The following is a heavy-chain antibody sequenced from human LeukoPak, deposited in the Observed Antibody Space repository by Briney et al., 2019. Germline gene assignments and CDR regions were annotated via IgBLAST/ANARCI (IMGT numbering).Heavy chain of an antibody. J-gene: IGHJ4*02. CDR3: AEPVTTFSYFDY. CDR1: GFTFSSYA. CDR2: ISGSGGST. Sequence: GGSLRLSCAASGFTFSSYAVSWVRQAPGKGLEWVSAISGSGGSTYYADSVKGRFTISRDNSKNTLYLQMNSLRAEDTAVYYCAEPVTTFSYFDYWGQGTLVTVSS. D-gene: IGHD4-17*01. V-gene: IGHV3-23*01.